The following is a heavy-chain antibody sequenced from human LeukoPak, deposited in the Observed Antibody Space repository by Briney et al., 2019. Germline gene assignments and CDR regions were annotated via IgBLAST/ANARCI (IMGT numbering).Heavy chain of an antibody. J-gene: IGHJ5*02. V-gene: IGHV1-69*13. CDR1: GGTFSSYA. CDR3: ARADCSGGSCYSSWFDP. Sequence: SVKVSCKASGGTFSSYAISWVRQAPGQGLEWMGGISPIFGTANYAQKFQGRVTITADESTSTAYMELSSLRSEDTAVYYCARADCSGGSCYSSWFDPWGQGTLVTVSS. D-gene: IGHD2-15*01. CDR2: ISPIFGTA.